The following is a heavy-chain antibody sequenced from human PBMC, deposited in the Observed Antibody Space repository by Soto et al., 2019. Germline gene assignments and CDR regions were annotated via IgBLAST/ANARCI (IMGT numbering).Heavy chain of an antibody. D-gene: IGHD2-15*01. J-gene: IGHJ6*02. CDR3: ARDGYCSGGSCYPSRNYYYYYGMDV. V-gene: IGHV3-33*01. Sequence: QVQLVESGGGVVQPGRSLRLSCAASGFTFSSYGMHWVRQAPGKGLEWVAVIWYDGSNKYYADSVKGRFTISKDNSKNTLYLQMNSLRAEDTAVYYCARDGYCSGGSCYPSRNYYYYYGMDVWGQGTTVTVSS. CDR1: GFTFSSYG. CDR2: IWYDGSNK.